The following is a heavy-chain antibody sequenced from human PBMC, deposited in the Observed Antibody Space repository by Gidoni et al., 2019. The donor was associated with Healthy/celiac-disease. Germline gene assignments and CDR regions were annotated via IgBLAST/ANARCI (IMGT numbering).Heavy chain of an antibody. CDR2: IIPIFGTA. J-gene: IGHJ6*02. CDR1: AGTLSSYP. CDR3: ARGGYSYGFHYYYGMDV. V-gene: IGHV1-69*01. D-gene: IGHD5-18*01. Sequence: QVQLVQSGAEVTKPGPSVKVSCKASAGTLSSYPISWVRQAPGQGLEWMGGIIPIFGTANYAQKFQGRVTITADESTSTAYMELSSLRSEDTAVYYCARGGYSYGFHYYYGMDVWGQGTTVTVSS.